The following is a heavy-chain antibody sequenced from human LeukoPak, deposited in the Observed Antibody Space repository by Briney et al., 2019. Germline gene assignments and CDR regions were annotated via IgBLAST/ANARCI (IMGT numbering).Heavy chain of an antibody. CDR3: ARGEYRFGNDY. D-gene: IGHD5-18*01. V-gene: IGHV1-2*02. CDR1: GYTFTDYY. Sequence: ASVKVSCKASGYTFTDYYMHWVRQAPGQGLEWMGWINPNSGGTNYAQKFQGRVTMTSDTSIRTTYMELSRLRSDDTAVYYCARGEYRFGNDYWGQGTLVTVSS. J-gene: IGHJ4*02. CDR2: INPNSGGT.